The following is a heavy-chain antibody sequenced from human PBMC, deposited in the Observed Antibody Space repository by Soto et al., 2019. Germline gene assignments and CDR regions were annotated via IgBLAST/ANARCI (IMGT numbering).Heavy chain of an antibody. CDR1: GGSFSGYY. Sequence: SETLSLTCAVYGGSFSGYYWSWIRQPPGKGLEWIGEINHSGSTNYNPSLKSRVTISVDTSKNQFSLKLSSVTAADTAVYYCARGSILYDYIWGSYRPLDRGGYYYYMDVWGKGTTVTVSS. D-gene: IGHD3-16*02. CDR2: INHSGST. J-gene: IGHJ6*03. CDR3: ARGSILYDYIWGSYRPLDRGGYYYYMDV. V-gene: IGHV4-34*01.